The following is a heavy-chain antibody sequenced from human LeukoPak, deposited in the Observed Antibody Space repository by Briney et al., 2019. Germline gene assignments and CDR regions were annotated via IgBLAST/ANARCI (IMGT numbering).Heavy chain of an antibody. J-gene: IGHJ6*02. CDR1: RGTFSSYT. CDR3: ARDHEMGGMDV. V-gene: IGHV1-69*04. D-gene: IGHD5-24*01. Sequence: GSSVKVSCKASRGTFSSYTISWVRPAPGQGLDWMGMIIPILGIANFVHKFQGRVTITADKSTSTAYMELSSLRSEDTAVYYCARDHEMGGMDVWGQGATVTVSS. CDR2: IIPILGIA.